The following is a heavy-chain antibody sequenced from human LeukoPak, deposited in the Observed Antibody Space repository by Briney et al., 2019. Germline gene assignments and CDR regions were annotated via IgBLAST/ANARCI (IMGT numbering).Heavy chain of an antibody. J-gene: IGHJ4*02. CDR2: INPNSGGT. D-gene: IGHD2-15*01. V-gene: IGHV1-2*02. CDR3: ARDHQASFVRESSSLTLDY. CDR1: GYTFTGYY. Sequence: ASVKVSCKASGYTFTGYYMHWVRQAPGQGLEWMGWINPNSGGTNYAQKFQGRVTMTRDTSISTAYMELSRLRSDDTAVYYCARDHQASFVRESSSLTLDYWGQGTLVTVSS.